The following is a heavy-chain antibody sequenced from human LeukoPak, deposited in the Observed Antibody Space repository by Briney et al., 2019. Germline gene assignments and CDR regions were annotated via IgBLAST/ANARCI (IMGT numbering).Heavy chain of an antibody. J-gene: IGHJ4*02. Sequence: AETLSLTCAVSGYSISSGYYWGWIRQPPGNGLEWIGSMYHSGNTNYNPSLKSRVTISVDTSKNQFSLKVSSVTAADTALYYCARWYSSSGYLDYWGQGTLVTVSS. CDR1: GYSISSGYY. CDR2: MYHSGNT. V-gene: IGHV4-38-2*01. CDR3: ARWYSSSGYLDY. D-gene: IGHD6-6*01.